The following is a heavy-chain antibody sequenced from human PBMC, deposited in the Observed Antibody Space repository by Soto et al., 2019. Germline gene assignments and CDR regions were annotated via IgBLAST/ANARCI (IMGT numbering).Heavy chain of an antibody. J-gene: IGHJ6*02. CDR2: IYHSGST. Sequence: SETLSLTCAVSGGSISSGGYSWSWIRQPPGKGLEWIGYIYHSGSTYYNPSLKSRVTISVDRSKNQFSLKLSSVTAADAAVYYCARDRLRYYGMDVWGQGTTVTVSS. V-gene: IGHV4-30-2*01. CDR3: ARDRLRYYGMDV. D-gene: IGHD3-9*01. CDR1: GGSISSGGYS.